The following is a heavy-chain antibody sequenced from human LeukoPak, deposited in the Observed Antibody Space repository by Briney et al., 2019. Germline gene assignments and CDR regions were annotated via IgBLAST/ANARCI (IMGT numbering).Heavy chain of an antibody. V-gene: IGHV3-43*01. CDR1: GFTFDDYT. CDR2: ITWDGGTT. J-gene: IGHJ6*03. D-gene: IGHD6-13*01. CDR3: ARDRTAEAGNDYYMGV. Sequence: GGSLRLSCAASGFTFDDYTMHWVRQPPGKGLEWISLITWDGGTTYYADSVRGRFTISRDNSKNSLFLRMNSLRPEDTALYYCARDRTAEAGNDYYMGVWGNGTAVIVSS.